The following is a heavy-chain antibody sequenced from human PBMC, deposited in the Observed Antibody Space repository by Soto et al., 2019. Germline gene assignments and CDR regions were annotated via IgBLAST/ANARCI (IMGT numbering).Heavy chain of an antibody. Sequence: ASVKVSCKASGYTFTSYGISWVRQAPGQGLEWMGWISAYNGNTNYAQKLQGRVTMTTDTSTSTAYMELRSLRSDDTAVYYCARDLMDEMTTVTTFQVFGDAFDIWGQGTMVTVSS. J-gene: IGHJ3*02. V-gene: IGHV1-18*01. CDR3: ARDLMDEMTTVTTFQVFGDAFDI. D-gene: IGHD4-17*01. CDR2: ISAYNGNT. CDR1: GYTFTSYG.